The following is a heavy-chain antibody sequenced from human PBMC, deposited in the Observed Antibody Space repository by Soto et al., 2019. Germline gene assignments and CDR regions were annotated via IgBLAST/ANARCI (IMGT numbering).Heavy chain of an antibody. Sequence: EVQLLESGGGSVQPGGSLKLSCGVSGFNIPDYGVTWVRQPPGKGLEWVSGFTGGHGKTFYADSVRGRFTLSREDSRNMVYLQMDSLRVEDTAVYYCTRWNGFGDSWGQVTLVTVAS. V-gene: IGHV3-23*01. CDR2: FTGGHGKT. CDR1: GFNIPDYG. J-gene: IGHJ4*02. D-gene: IGHD1-1*01. CDR3: TRWNGFGDS.